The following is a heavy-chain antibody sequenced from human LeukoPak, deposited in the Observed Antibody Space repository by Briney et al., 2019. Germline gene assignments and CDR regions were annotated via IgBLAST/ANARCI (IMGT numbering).Heavy chain of an antibody. CDR2: VIPIFGTA. J-gene: IGHJ4*02. D-gene: IGHD3-9*01. CDR3: ASLQSISVDILTGYFPDEDY. CDR1: GGTFSSYA. Sequence: ASVKVSCKASGGTFSSYAISWVRQAPGQGLEWMGGVIPIFGTANYAQKFQGRVTITADESTSTAYMELSSLRSEDTAVYYCASLQSISVDILTGYFPDEDYWGQGTLVTVSS. V-gene: IGHV1-69*13.